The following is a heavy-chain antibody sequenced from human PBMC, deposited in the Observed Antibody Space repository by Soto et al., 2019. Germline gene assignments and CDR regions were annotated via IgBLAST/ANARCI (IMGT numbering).Heavy chain of an antibody. Sequence: QVQLVQSGAEVKKPGASVKVSCKASGYTFSSNGVSWVRQAPGQGLEWMGWISTFNGNAHYAQNFQGRVTMATDTSTNTAYMELPSLGSDDPAVYYCARLHGYSSGWYDYWGQGTLVSVSS. V-gene: IGHV1-18*04. J-gene: IGHJ4*02. CDR3: ARLHGYSSGWYDY. CDR1: GYTFSSNG. D-gene: IGHD6-19*01. CDR2: ISTFNGNA.